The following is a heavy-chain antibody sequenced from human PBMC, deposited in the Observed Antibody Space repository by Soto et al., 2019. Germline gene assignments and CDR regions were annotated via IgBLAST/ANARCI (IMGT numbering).Heavy chain of an antibody. D-gene: IGHD6-19*01. J-gene: IGHJ5*02. CDR2: VIPVLGVA. V-gene: IGHV1-69*02. Sequence: QVQLVQSGAEVKKPGSSVKVSCKASGGTFSSYTVNWVRQAPGQGLEWMGRVIPVLGVANYAQKFQGRVTIIADKSTGTAYMEVRSLKSEDTAVYFCARGVGYSSGWFDHWGQGIKVTVSS. CDR1: GGTFSSYT. CDR3: ARGVGYSSGWFDH.